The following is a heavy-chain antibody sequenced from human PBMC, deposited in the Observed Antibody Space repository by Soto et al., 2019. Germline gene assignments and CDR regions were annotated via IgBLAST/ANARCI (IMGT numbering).Heavy chain of an antibody. Sequence: PGESLKISCKGSGYSFTSYWIGWVRQMPGKGLEWMGIIYPGDSDTRYSPSFQGQVTISADKSISTAYLQWSSLKASDTAMYYCARSMAVTYYYYYYGMDVWGQGTTVTVS. CDR3: ARSMAVTYYYYYYGMDV. V-gene: IGHV5-51*01. CDR2: IYPGDSDT. D-gene: IGHD2-21*01. CDR1: GYSFTSYW. J-gene: IGHJ6*02.